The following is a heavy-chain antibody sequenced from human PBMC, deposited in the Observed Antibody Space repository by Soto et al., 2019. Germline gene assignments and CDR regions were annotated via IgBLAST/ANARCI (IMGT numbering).Heavy chain of an antibody. CDR3: AKLPVAGWSGYFQH. D-gene: IGHD6-19*01. J-gene: IGHJ1*01. CDR2: ISGSGGGT. V-gene: IGHV3-23*01. CDR1: GFTFSSFA. Sequence: EVQLLESGGGLEQPGGSLRVSCAASGFTFSSFAMSWVRQAPGRGLEWVSTISGSGGGTYYADSVKGRFTVSRDNSKNTLYLQMNSLRAEDTAVYYCAKLPVAGWSGYFQHWGQGALVTVSS.